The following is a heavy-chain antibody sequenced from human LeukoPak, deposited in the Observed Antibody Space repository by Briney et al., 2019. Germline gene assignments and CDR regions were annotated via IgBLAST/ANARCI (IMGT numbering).Heavy chain of an antibody. J-gene: IGHJ4*02. D-gene: IGHD3-22*01. CDR2: TYYRSKWYN. CDR1: GDSVSSNSAA. V-gene: IGHV6-1*01. Sequence: SQTLSLTCAISGDSVSSNSAAWNWIRQSPSRGLEWLGRTYYRSKWYNDYAVSVKSRITINPDTSKNQFSLQLNSVTPEDTAVYYCARDNSYYYDSSGYYYFDYWGQGTLVTVSS. CDR3: ARDNSYYYDSSGYYYFDY.